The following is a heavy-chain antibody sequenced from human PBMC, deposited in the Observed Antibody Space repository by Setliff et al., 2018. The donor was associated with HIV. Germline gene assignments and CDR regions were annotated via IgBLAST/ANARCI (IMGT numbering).Heavy chain of an antibody. Sequence: TGGSLRLSCAASGFTFSYYNMNWVRQAPGKGLEWVSSITDSSTYIYYADSVKGRFTISRDNAKNSLALQMDGLRAEDTAIFYFARLNWGPWGPGTLVTVSS. CDR1: GFTFSYYN. CDR2: ITDSSTYI. D-gene: IGHD7-27*01. J-gene: IGHJ5*02. V-gene: IGHV3-21*01. CDR3: ARLNWGP.